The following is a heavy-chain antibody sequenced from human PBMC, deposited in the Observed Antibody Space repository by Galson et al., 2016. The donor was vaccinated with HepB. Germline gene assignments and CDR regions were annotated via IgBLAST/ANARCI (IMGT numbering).Heavy chain of an antibody. D-gene: IGHD3-22*01. J-gene: IGHJ5*02. CDR1: GSTFTNYA. Sequence: SVKVSCKASGSTFTNYAMHWVRQAPGQRLEWMGWINAGNGNTKYSQKFQGRVTITRDTSASTAYMELSSLRSEDTAVYYCVRDHYDSSGYPYNWFDPWGQGTLVTVSP. CDR2: INAGNGNT. V-gene: IGHV1-3*01. CDR3: VRDHYDSSGYPYNWFDP.